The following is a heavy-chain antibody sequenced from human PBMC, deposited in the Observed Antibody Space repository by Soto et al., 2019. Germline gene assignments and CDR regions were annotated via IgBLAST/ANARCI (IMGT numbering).Heavy chain of an antibody. D-gene: IGHD6-19*01. CDR1: GFSLSSPAVG. J-gene: IGHJ4*02. Sequence: QITLKESGPTLVKPTQTLTLTCTFSGFSLSSPAVGVNWIRQPPGKALEWLALIYWDDDKQYSPSLKNRLTITKDTSKNQVVLTMTNMDPVDTVTYYCAHGSGWLSDHWGQGTLVTVSS. V-gene: IGHV2-5*02. CDR2: IYWDDDK. CDR3: AHGSGWLSDH.